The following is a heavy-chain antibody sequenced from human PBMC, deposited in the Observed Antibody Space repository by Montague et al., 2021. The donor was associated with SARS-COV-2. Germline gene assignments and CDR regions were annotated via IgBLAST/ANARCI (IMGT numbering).Heavy chain of an antibody. J-gene: IGHJ4*02. CDR3: ARTYAPSAVAVEY. Sequence: PALVKPTQTLTLTCTFSGFSLNTSGMCMSWIRQPPGKALEWLARFDWDDDKYYSTSLKTRLTISKDTSKNQVVLTMTNMDPVDTPTYYCARTYAPSAVAVEYWGQGTLVTVSS. D-gene: IGHD6-19*01. CDR2: FDWDDDK. CDR1: GFSLNTSGMC. V-gene: IGHV2-70*11.